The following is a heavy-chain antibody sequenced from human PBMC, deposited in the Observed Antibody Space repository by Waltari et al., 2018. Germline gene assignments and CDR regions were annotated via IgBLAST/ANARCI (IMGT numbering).Heavy chain of an antibody. CDR2: ISMDVSIV. V-gene: IGHV3-74*01. Sequence: EVQLVESGGGLVQPGGSLGLSCACFGFTFRHSWMDWVRQSPGKGLVWVSRISMDVSIVNYADSVKGRFTISRDNAKSTLFLQMNSLRVDDTALYYCVTTGVAGFYWGQGTRVTVSS. CDR1: GFTFRHSW. D-gene: IGHD6-19*01. J-gene: IGHJ4*02. CDR3: VTTGVAGFY.